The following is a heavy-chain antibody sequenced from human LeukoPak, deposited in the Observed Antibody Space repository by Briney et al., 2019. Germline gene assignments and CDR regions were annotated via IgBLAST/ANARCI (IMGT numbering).Heavy chain of an antibody. CDR3: ARLPGPPAAIDY. Sequence: GGSLRLSCAASGFTFSSYSMNWVRQAPGKGLEWVSSISSSVSYIYYADSVKGRFTISRDNAKNSLYLQMNSPRAEDTAVYYCARLPGPPAAIDYWGQGTLVTVSS. CDR1: GFTFSSYS. CDR2: ISSSVSYI. J-gene: IGHJ4*02. D-gene: IGHD6-13*01. V-gene: IGHV3-21*01.